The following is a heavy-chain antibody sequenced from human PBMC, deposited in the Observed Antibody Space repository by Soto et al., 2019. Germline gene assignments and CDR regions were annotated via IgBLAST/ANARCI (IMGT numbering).Heavy chain of an antibody. Sequence: QVQLVQSGAEVKKPGSSVKVSCKASGGTFSSYAISWVRQAPEQGLEWMGGIIPIFGTANYAQKFQGRVTVTVDESTSTAYMELSSLRSEDTAVYYCAGGTVLATFSDAFDIWGQGTMVTVSS. D-gene: IGHD5-12*01. V-gene: IGHV1-69*01. CDR1: GGTFSSYA. CDR3: AGGTVLATFSDAFDI. CDR2: IIPIFGTA. J-gene: IGHJ3*02.